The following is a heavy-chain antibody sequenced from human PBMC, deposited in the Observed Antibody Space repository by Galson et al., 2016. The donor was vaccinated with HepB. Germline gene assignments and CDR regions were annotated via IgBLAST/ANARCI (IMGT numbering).Heavy chain of an antibody. CDR2: IYSGGST. V-gene: IGHV3-53*04. D-gene: IGHD1-7*01. CDR3: ARDPGISGTT. CDR1: GFTVSNNY. J-gene: IGHJ5*02. Sequence: SLRLSCAASGFTVSNNYMTWVRQAPGKGLEWVSTIYSGGSTFYTDSVQGRFTIYRPNSKNTLYLQMDTLRPEDTAVYYCARDPGISGTTWGQGILVTVSS.